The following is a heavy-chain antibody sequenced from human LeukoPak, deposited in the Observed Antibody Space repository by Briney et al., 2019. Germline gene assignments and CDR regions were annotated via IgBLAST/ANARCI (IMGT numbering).Heavy chain of an antibody. D-gene: IGHD2-15*01. CDR3: ARDGPTYCSGGSCYSGY. CDR2: MNPNSGNT. Sequence: GASVKVSCKASGYTFTSYDINWVRQATGQGLEWMGWMNPNSGNTGYAQKFQGRVTMTRNTSISTAYMELSSLRSEDTAVYYCARDGPTYCSGGSCYSGYWGQGTLVTVSS. J-gene: IGHJ4*02. CDR1: GYTFTSYD. V-gene: IGHV1-8*01.